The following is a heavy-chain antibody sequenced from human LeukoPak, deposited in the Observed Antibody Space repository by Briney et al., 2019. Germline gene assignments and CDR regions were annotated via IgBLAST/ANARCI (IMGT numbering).Heavy chain of an antibody. Sequence: GGSLRLSCAASGFTFSSYLMHWVRQAPGKGLVWVSGINTDGSSTNYADSVKGRFTISRDNAKNTLYLQMNSLRVEDMAVYYCYGGNAEQWGQGTLVTVSS. V-gene: IGHV3-74*01. J-gene: IGHJ1*01. CDR2: INTDGSST. D-gene: IGHD4-23*01. CDR3: YGGNAEQ. CDR1: GFTFSSYL.